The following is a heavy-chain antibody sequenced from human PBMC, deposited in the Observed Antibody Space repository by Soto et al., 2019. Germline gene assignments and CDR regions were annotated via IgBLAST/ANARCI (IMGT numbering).Heavy chain of an antibody. J-gene: IGHJ4*02. D-gene: IGHD3-22*01. CDR1: GGSISSYY. Sequence: PSETLSLTCNVSGGSISSYYWSWIRQPPGKGLEWIGYIYYRGSTNYNPSLKSRVTISVDTSKNQFSLRLSSVTAADTAVYYCARLSYYDSSGYYPSFDYWGQGTLVTVSS. V-gene: IGHV4-59*01. CDR2: IYYRGST. CDR3: ARLSYYDSSGYYPSFDY.